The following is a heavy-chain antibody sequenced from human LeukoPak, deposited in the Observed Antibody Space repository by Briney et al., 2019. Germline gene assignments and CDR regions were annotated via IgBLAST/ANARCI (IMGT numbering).Heavy chain of an antibody. CDR1: GYTFTGYY. V-gene: IGHV1-2*04. J-gene: IGHJ4*02. Sequence: ASVKVSCKASGYTFTGYYMHWVRQAPGQGLEWMGWINPNSGGTNYAQKFQGWVTMTRDTSISTAYMELSRLRSDDTAVYYCARGPSSSSRWLKSRHFDYWGQGTLVTVSS. CDR2: INPNSGGT. CDR3: ARGPSSSSRWLKSRHFDY. D-gene: IGHD5-24*01.